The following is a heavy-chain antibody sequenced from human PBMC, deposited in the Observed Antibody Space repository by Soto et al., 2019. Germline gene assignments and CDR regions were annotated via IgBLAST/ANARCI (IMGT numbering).Heavy chain of an antibody. J-gene: IGHJ5*01. CDR3: ARGGVTGSPYNWFDS. CDR2: IYYTGNT. Sequence: SETLSLTCTVSGGSISTFYWSWIRQPPGKGLEWIGDIYYTGNTNDNPSLKSRVSLSVDTSKNQFSLRLTSVTAADTAVYYCARGGVTGSPYNWFDSWGPGTLVTV. D-gene: IGHD2-21*02. V-gene: IGHV4-59*01. CDR1: GGSISTFY.